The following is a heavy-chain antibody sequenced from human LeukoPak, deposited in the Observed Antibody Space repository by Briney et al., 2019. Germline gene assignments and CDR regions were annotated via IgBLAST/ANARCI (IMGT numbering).Heavy chain of an antibody. CDR1: GGSISSGDYY. CDR2: IYYSGST. D-gene: IGHD4-23*01. V-gene: IGHV4-30-4*01. CDR3: ARGWDYGGVLLSGAHDAFDI. J-gene: IGHJ3*02. Sequence: SSETLSPTCTVSGGSISSGDYYWSWIRQPPGKGLEWIGYIYYSGSTYYNPSLKSRVTISVDTSKNQFSLKLSSVTAADTAVYYCARGWDYGGVLLSGAHDAFDIWGQGTMVTVSS.